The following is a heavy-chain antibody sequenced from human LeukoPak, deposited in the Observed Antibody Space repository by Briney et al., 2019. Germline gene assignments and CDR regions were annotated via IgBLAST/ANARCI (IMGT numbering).Heavy chain of an antibody. Sequence: SETLSLTCSVSGASISRNTYYWGWIRQSPGKGLEWIVNFYYTGSTYYNPSLKSRITISVDTSKNHFSLKLSSVTAADTAVYYCARANYYDSSGYYYNAFDIWGQGTMVTVSS. V-gene: IGHV4-39*02. CDR1: GASISRNTYY. CDR2: FYYTGST. CDR3: ARANYYDSSGYYYNAFDI. J-gene: IGHJ3*02. D-gene: IGHD3-22*01.